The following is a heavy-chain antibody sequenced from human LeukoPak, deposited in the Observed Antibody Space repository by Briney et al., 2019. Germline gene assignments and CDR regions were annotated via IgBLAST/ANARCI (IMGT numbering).Heavy chain of an antibody. Sequence: GGSLRLSCAASGFTFSRNWMSWVRQAPGKGLEWVANVKQDGSEKYYVDSVKGRFTISRDNAENSLYLQMTSLRAEDTAVYYCGAAYSGSSPFDYWGQGTLVTVSS. V-gene: IGHV3-7*02. CDR1: GFTFSRNW. CDR3: GAAYSGSSPFDY. D-gene: IGHD1-26*01. CDR2: VKQDGSEK. J-gene: IGHJ4*02.